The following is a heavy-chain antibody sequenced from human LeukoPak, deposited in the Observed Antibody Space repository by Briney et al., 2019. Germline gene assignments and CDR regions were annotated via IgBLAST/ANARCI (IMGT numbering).Heavy chain of an antibody. CDR3: ARDRVSSGWYDY. D-gene: IGHD6-19*01. J-gene: IGHJ4*02. CDR2: ISSSSYM. CDR1: GFTFSSYS. Sequence: GGSLRLSCAASGFTFSSYSMNWVRQAPGRGLEWVSSISSSSYMYYADSVKGRFTISRDNAKNSLYLQMNSLRAEDTAVYYCARDRVSSGWYDYWGQGTLVTVSS. V-gene: IGHV3-21*01.